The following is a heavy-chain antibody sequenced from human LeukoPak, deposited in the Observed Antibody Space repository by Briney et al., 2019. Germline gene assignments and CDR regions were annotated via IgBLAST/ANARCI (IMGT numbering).Heavy chain of an antibody. CDR1: GFTFSDSW. Sequence: GGPLRLSCIASGFTFSDSWMSWVRQAPGKGLEWVADINNDGGVKDYVDSVKGRFTISRDNAKNSLYLQMDSLRAEDTAVYYCATYTNWVAGDVWGQGTTVSVSS. J-gene: IGHJ6*02. D-gene: IGHD3-16*01. V-gene: IGHV3-7*01. CDR2: INNDGGVK. CDR3: ATYTNWVAGDV.